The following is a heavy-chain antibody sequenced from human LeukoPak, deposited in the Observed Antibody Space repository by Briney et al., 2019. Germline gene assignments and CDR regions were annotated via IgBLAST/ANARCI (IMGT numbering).Heavy chain of an antibody. CDR3: ARGYDSSGTFFDY. D-gene: IGHD3-22*01. CDR1: GGTFSSYA. CDR2: IIPIFGTA. V-gene: IGHV1-69*05. Sequence: SVKVSCKASGGTFSSYAISWVRQAPGLGLEWMGGIIPIFGTANYAQKFQGRVTITTDESTSTAYMELSSLRSEDTAVYYCARGYDSSGTFFDYWGQGTLVTVSS. J-gene: IGHJ4*02.